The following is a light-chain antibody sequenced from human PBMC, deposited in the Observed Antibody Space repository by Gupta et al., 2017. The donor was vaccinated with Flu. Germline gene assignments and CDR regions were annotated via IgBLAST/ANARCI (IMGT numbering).Light chain of an antibody. V-gene: IGKV3-15*01. CDR2: GAS. CDR3: QQYNNWPLYT. Sequence: VRAPLSCKTDHSVSSHVAWYQQKPGTAPRLLIYGASTRTTGIPARFSGSGSGTEFTLTISSLQSEDFAGFYCQQYNNWPLYTFGQGAKLEIK. J-gene: IGKJ2*01. CDR1: HSVSSH.